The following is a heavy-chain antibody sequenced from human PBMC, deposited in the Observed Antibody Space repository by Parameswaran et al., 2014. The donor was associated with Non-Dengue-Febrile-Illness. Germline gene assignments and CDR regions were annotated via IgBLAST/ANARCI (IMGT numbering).Heavy chain of an antibody. CDR2: IIPILGIA. CDR3: ARGYGSGSYRSWFDP. V-gene: IGHV1-69*02. D-gene: IGHD3-10*01. Sequence: WVRQAPGQGLEWMGRIIPILGIANYAQKFQGRVTITADKSTSTAYMELSSLRSEDTAVYYCARGYGSGSYRSWFDPWGQGTLVTVSS. J-gene: IGHJ5*02.